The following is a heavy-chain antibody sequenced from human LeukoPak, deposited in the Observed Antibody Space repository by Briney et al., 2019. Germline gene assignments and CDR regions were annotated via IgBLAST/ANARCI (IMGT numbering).Heavy chain of an antibody. D-gene: IGHD2/OR15-2a*01. CDR1: GFTFSIYS. V-gene: IGHV3-23*01. Sequence: GGSLRLSCAASGFTFSIYSMNWVRQAPGKGLECVSSISGRDGSTYYADSVKGRFTISRDNSKNTLYLQMNSLRAGDTAIYYCAKAGNIRFDYWGQGTLVTVSS. CDR2: ISGRDGST. CDR3: AKAGNIRFDY. J-gene: IGHJ4*02.